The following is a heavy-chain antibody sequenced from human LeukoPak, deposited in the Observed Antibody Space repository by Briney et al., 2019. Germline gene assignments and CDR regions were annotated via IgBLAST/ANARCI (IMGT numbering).Heavy chain of an antibody. CDR3: ARDSLWVGDPPNYYFDY. Sequence: PGGSLRLSCAASGFTFSSYAMHWVRQAPGEGLEWVAVISYDGSNKYYADSVKGRFTISRDNSKNTLYLQMNSLRAEDTAVYYCARDSLWVGDPPNYYFDYWGQEPWSPSPQ. CDR1: GFTFSSYA. D-gene: IGHD2-21*02. V-gene: IGHV3-30-3*01. CDR2: ISYDGSNK. J-gene: IGHJ4*01.